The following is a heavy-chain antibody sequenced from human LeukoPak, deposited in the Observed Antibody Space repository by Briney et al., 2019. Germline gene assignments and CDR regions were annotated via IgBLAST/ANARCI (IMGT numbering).Heavy chain of an antibody. Sequence: GRSLRLSCAASGFTFSSYGMHWVRQAPGKGLEWVAVIWYDGSNKYYPDSVQGRFTISRDNSKNTVYLQMNSLTPEDTAFYYCAKVNSFWFDYWGQGTLVTVSS. CDR2: IWYDGSNK. CDR1: GFTFSSYG. D-gene: IGHD4-23*01. J-gene: IGHJ4*02. V-gene: IGHV3-33*06. CDR3: AKVNSFWFDY.